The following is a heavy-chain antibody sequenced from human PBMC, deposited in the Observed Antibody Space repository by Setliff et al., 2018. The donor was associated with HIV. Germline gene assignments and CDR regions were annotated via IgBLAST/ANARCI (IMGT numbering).Heavy chain of an antibody. CDR1: GGTFRSKG. D-gene: IGHD6-13*01. V-gene: IGHV1-69*13. Sequence: GASVKVSCKASGGTFRSKGISWVRQAPGQGLEWMGGIIPIFGTPDYAQKFQGRIPITADESTSTAYMELRSLSSVTAAGTAVYFCARGRGSSSSWPIDYWGQGTLVTVSS. CDR3: ARGRGSSSSWPIDY. J-gene: IGHJ4*02. CDR2: IIPIFGTP.